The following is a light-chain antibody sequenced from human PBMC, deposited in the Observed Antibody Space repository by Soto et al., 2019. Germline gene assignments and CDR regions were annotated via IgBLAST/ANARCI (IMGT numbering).Light chain of an antibody. CDR1: QSVSSNY. CDR3: QQYHTSPVT. Sequence: EIVLTQSPGTLSLSPGERAALSCRASQSVSSNYLAWYQQKPGQAPRLLIYGASTRATGIPARFSGSGSGTEFTLTISSLQSEDFAVYYCQQYHTSPVTFGQGTKVDIK. CDR2: GAS. J-gene: IGKJ1*01. V-gene: IGKV3-20*01.